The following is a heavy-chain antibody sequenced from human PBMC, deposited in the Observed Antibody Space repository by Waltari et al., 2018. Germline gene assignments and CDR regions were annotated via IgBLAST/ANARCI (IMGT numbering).Heavy chain of an antibody. J-gene: IGHJ4*02. CDR3: ASYGGGSRGGFDY. CDR2: GSAYNGHT. CDR1: GYTFTSYG. D-gene: IGHD6-25*01. V-gene: IGHV1-18*01. Sequence: QVQLVQTGAEVKKPGASGKVSCKASGYTFTSYGISCVRQWPGQGLEWVVWGSAYNGHTSCAPSLEDRVNIRADTSTSTAYRAVKMVRSDVTAEDYGASYGGGSRGGFDYWGQGTLVTVSS.